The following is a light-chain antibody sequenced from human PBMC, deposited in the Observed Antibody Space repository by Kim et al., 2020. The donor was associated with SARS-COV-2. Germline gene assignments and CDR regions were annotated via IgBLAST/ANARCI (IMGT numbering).Light chain of an antibody. CDR2: GAS. CDR3: QRYNTWPPA. Sequence: EVVMTQSPATLSVSPGERATLSCRASQSVSSTVAWYQQKPGQAPRLLIYGASTRATGIPARFSGSGSGTDFTLTISSLQSEDFAVYYCQRYNTWPPAFGQGTKLEI. J-gene: IGKJ1*01. V-gene: IGKV3-15*01. CDR1: QSVSST.